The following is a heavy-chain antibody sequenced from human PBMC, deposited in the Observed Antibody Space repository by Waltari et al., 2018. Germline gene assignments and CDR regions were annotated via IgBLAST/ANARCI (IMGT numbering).Heavy chain of an antibody. Sequence: QVQLVQSGDEVKKPGASVKVSCKASGYTFTGYYMHWGRQAPGQGLEWMGWINPNSGGTNYAQKFQGRVTMTRDTSISTAYMELSRLRSDDTAMYYCARNGIPDYYDSSGYPGYWGQGTLVTVSS. D-gene: IGHD3-22*01. CDR1: GYTFTGYY. V-gene: IGHV1-2*02. CDR3: ARNGIPDYYDSSGYPGY. CDR2: INPNSGGT. J-gene: IGHJ4*02.